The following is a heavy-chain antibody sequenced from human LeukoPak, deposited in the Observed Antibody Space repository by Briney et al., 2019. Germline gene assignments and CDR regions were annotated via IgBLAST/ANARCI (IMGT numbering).Heavy chain of an antibody. Sequence: VASVKVSCKPSVYTFTRHGISLVRQAPGQGLEWMGWISAYNGNTNYAQKLQGRVTMTTDTSTSTAYMELRSLRSDDTAVYYCARASGRYPNPVEYWGQGTLVTVSS. J-gene: IGHJ4*02. CDR2: ISAYNGNT. V-gene: IGHV1-18*01. CDR3: ARASGRYPNPVEY. D-gene: IGHD1-26*01. CDR1: VYTFTRHG.